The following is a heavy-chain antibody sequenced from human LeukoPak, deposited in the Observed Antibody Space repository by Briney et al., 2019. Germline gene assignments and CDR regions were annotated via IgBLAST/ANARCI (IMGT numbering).Heavy chain of an antibody. V-gene: IGHV3-20*04. J-gene: IGHJ4*02. D-gene: IGHD4-17*01. Sequence: PGGSLRLSRAASGFTFDDYAMSWVRQAPGKGLVWVSRINFDGSSTGYADSVKGRFTISRDNAKNTLYLQMNSLRAEDTAVYYCVRGEVTTDHWGQGTLVTVSS. CDR3: VRGEVTTDH. CDR1: GFTFDDYA. CDR2: INFDGSST.